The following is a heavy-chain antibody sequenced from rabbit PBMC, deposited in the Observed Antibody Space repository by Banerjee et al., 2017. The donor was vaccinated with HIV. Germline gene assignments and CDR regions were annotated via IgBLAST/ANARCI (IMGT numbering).Heavy chain of an antibody. CDR3: ARGLLIGDL. CDR1: GIDFSSYYY. Sequence: QSLEESGGGLVQPEGSLTLTCKASGIDFSSYYYMCWVRQAPGKGLEWIACIYAGGGSAFYASWAKGRFTISKTSSTTVTLQMTSLTAADTATYFCARGLLIGDLWGPGTLVTVS. CDR2: IYAGGGSA. J-gene: IGHJ4*01. V-gene: IGHV1S40*01. D-gene: IGHD4-2*01.